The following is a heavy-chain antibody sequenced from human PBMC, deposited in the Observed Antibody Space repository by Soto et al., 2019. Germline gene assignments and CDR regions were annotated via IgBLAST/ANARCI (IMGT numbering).Heavy chain of an antibody. D-gene: IGHD3-10*01. CDR1: VDSVSSNSAA. Sequence: SQTLSLTCAISVDSVSSNSAAWNSIRQSPSRGLEWVGRTYYRSKWYNHYAVYVKSRITINPDTYTNQLSLKLKSVTTADKAVYYCARERLGYYGSGGAGMDVWGQGTTVTVSS. V-gene: IGHV6-1*01. CDR3: ARERLGYYGSGGAGMDV. CDR2: TYYRSKWYN. J-gene: IGHJ6*02.